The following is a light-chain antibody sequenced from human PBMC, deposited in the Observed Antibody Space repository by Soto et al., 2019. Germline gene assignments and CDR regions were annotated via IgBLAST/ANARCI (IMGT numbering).Light chain of an antibody. Sequence: QSALTQPASVSGSPGQSITISCTGTSSDVGDYNYVSWYQQHPGKAPKLMIYDVSNRPSGVSNRFSGSKSGNTASLTISGLQAEDEADDYCSSYTSSSTLVVFGGGTKLTVL. J-gene: IGLJ2*01. CDR3: SSYTSSSTLVV. V-gene: IGLV2-14*01. CDR2: DVS. CDR1: SSDVGDYNY.